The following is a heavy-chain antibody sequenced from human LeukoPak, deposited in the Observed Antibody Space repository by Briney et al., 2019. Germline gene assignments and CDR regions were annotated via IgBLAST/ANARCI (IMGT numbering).Heavy chain of an antibody. V-gene: IGHV4-61*02. CDR2: IDTSGST. J-gene: IGHJ6*03. D-gene: IGHD1-26*01. CDR3: ARDRVGATPLYYYYYYMDV. Sequence: PSETLSLTCTVSGGSISSSSYYWSWIRQPAGKGLEWIGRIDTSGSTNYNPSLKSRVTMSVDTSKNQFSLKLSSVTAADTAVYYCARDRVGATPLYYYYYYMDVWGKGTTVTISS. CDR1: GGSISSSSYY.